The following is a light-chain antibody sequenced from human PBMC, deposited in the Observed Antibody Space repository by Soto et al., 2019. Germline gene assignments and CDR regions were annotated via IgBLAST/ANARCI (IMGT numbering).Light chain of an antibody. CDR1: QGLGKL. V-gene: IGKV1-5*01. Sequence: ILMSQVPSFLAAFVGDRVPITCRARQGLGKLLAWYQQKPGRAPNLLIYKSSTLRQGVPSRFSGFGSGTEYILTITDLQPDDFATYYCQQYSSYWTFGQGTVVEMK. CDR3: QQYSSYWT. CDR2: KSS. J-gene: IGKJ1*01.